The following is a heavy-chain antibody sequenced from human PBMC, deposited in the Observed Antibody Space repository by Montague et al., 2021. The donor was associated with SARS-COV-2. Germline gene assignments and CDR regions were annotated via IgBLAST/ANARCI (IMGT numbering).Heavy chain of an antibody. D-gene: IGHD3-10*01. J-gene: IGHJ4*02. CDR2: IHYSGSN. V-gene: IGHV4-59*01. CDR1: GGSIGSYY. Sequence: SETLSLTCSVSGGSIGSYYWSWLRQPPGKGLEWIGHIHYSGSNTSSPSFKSRVTISIDTPKNQFSLKLCSVTAADTAVYYCARSRDPSGTYYLAYWGQGTLVTVSS. CDR3: ARSRDPSGTYYLAY.